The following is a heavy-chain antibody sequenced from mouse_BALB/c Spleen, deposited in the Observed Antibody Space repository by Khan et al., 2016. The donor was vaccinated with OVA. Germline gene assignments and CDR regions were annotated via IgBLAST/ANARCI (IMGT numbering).Heavy chain of an antibody. CDR1: GYSITSGYG. D-gene: IGHD1-2*01. V-gene: IGHV3-2*02. CDR3: ARTARIKY. J-gene: IGHJ2*01. CDR2: ISYSGST. Sequence: EVQLVESGPGLVKPSQSLSLTCTVPGYSITSGYGWNWIRQFPGNKLEWMGYISYSGSTNYNPTLKSRIPIPRDTSKNQLFRQWNSVTTEDTATYYCARTARIKYWGQGTTLTVSS.